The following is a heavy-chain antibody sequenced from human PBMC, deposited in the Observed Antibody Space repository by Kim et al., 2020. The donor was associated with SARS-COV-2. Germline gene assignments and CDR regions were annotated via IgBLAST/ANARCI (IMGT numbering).Heavy chain of an antibody. CDR2: T. V-gene: IGHV4-59*01. D-gene: IGHD6-13*01. Sequence: TTYLPPHRSRVTISVDTSKNQFSRELSSVTAADTAVYYCGGSSWYGWFDPWGQGTLVTVSS. J-gene: IGHJ5*02. CDR3: GGSSWYGWFDP.